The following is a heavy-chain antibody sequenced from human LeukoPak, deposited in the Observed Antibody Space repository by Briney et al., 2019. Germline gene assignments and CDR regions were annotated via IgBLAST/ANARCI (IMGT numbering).Heavy chain of an antibody. V-gene: IGHV3-48*01. J-gene: IGHJ4*02. CDR2: ISSGSSAI. CDR1: GFTFSNYS. CDR3: ARGGSHYYDSMDY. D-gene: IGHD3-22*01. Sequence: GGSLRLSCAASGFTFSNYSVNWVRQAPGKGLEWVSYISSGSSAIYFADCVKGRFTFSRDNAKNSLYLQMNSLRAEDTAVYYCARGGSHYYDSMDYWGQGTLVTVSS.